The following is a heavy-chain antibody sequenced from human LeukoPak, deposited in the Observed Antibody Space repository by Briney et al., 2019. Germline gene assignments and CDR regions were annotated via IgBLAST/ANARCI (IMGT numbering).Heavy chain of an antibody. Sequence: GGSLRLSCAASGFTFSSYAMSWVRQAPGKGLEWVAVISYDGSNKYYADSVKGRFTISRDNSKNTLHLQMNSLRAEDTAVYYCARDKDIVATIEWYFDYWGQGTLVTVSS. CDR1: GFTFSSYA. V-gene: IGHV3-30-3*01. D-gene: IGHD5-12*01. CDR2: ISYDGSNK. CDR3: ARDKDIVATIEWYFDY. J-gene: IGHJ4*02.